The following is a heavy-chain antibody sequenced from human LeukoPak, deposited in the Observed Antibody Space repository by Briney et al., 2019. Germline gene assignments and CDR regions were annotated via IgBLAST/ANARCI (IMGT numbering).Heavy chain of an antibody. CDR2: IYSSGST. J-gene: IGHJ4*02. CDR1: GGSISSGSYY. V-gene: IGHV4-61*02. Sequence: PSQTLSLTCTVSGGSISSGSYYWSWIRQPAGKGLEWIGRIYSSGSTNYNPSLESRVTMSVDTSKNQFYLKLRSVTAADTAIYYCAGVNYLAPFDYWGQGIQVTVSS. CDR3: AGVNYLAPFDY. D-gene: IGHD1-7*01.